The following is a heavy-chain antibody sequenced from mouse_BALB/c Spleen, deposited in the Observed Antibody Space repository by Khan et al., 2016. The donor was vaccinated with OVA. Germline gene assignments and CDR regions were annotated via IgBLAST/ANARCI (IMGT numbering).Heavy chain of an antibody. V-gene: IGHV7-3*02. CDR3: SRETVVDIYWYFDV. Sequence: EVELVESGGGLVQPGGSLRLSCATSGFTFTDYYMSWVRQPPGKALEWLGFIRNKAKGYTTEYSASVKGRFTIYRDNSQSIVYLQMNTLRAEDSATYFCSRETVVDIYWYFDVWGAGTTVTVSS. D-gene: IGHD1-1*01. CDR1: GFTFTDYY. J-gene: IGHJ1*01. CDR2: IRNKAKGYTT.